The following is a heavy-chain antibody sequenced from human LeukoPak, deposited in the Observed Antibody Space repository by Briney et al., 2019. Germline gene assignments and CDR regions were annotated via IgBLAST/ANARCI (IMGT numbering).Heavy chain of an antibody. CDR2: IYSGGST. Sequence: PGGSLRLSCAASGFPVSSNYMSWVRQAPGKGLEWVSVIYSGGSTYYIDSVQGRFTISRDNSKNTLYLQMNSLRAEDTAVYYCARDRYYFDSSGYYDAFDIWGQGTMATVSS. V-gene: IGHV3-53*01. J-gene: IGHJ3*02. D-gene: IGHD3-22*01. CDR3: ARDRYYFDSSGYYDAFDI. CDR1: GFPVSSNY.